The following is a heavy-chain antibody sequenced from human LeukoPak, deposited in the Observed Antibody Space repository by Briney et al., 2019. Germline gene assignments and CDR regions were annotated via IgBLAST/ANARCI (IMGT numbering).Heavy chain of an antibody. J-gene: IGHJ3*02. Sequence: PSETLSLTCTVSGYSISSGYYWGWIRQPPGKGLEWIGRIYTSGSTNYNPSLKSRVTMSVDTSKNQFSLKLSSVTAADTAVYYCARDTVAATHDAFDIWGQGTMVTVSS. D-gene: IGHD2-15*01. CDR2: IYTSGST. CDR1: GYSISSGYY. CDR3: ARDTVAATHDAFDI. V-gene: IGHV4-38-2*02.